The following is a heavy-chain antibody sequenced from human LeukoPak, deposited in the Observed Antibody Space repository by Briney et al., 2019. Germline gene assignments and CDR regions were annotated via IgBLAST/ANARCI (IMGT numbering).Heavy chain of an antibody. CDR2: IYYSGST. CDR1: GGSISSGDSY. CDR3: ARSEYDSSGYHPYDY. Sequence: SETLSLTCTVSGGSISSGDSYWRWIRQPPGKGLEWIGYIYYSGSTYYNPSLKSRVTISVDTSKNQFSLKLSSVTAADTAVYYCARSEYDSSGYHPYDYWGQGTLVTVSS. D-gene: IGHD3-22*01. V-gene: IGHV4-30-4*01. J-gene: IGHJ4*02.